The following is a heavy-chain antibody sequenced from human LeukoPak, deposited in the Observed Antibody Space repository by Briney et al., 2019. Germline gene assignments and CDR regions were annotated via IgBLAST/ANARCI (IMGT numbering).Heavy chain of an antibody. CDR1: GFSFSGYA. CDR2: ISGGGDSA. D-gene: IGHD1-26*01. CDR3: ARASWEPQGGDY. Sequence: GGSLRLSCIASGFSFSGYAMSWVRQAPGKGLEWVSAISGGGDSAYYADSVQGRFTISRDNSKNTLYLQMNSLRAEDTAVYYCARASWEPQGGDYWGQGTLVTVSS. V-gene: IGHV3-23*01. J-gene: IGHJ4*02.